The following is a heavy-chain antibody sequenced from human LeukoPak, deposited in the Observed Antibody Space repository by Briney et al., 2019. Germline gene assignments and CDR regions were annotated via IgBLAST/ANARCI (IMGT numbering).Heavy chain of an antibody. J-gene: IGHJ4*02. Sequence: PGGSLRLSCAASGFTFSSYWMSWVRQAPGKGLEWVANIKQDGSEEYYVDSVKGRFTISRDNAKKSVYLQMSSLRAEDTALYYCARGAWLSYWGQGTLVTVSS. CDR2: IKQDGSEE. V-gene: IGHV3-7*01. CDR3: ARGAWLSY. CDR1: GFTFSSYW. D-gene: IGHD5-18*01.